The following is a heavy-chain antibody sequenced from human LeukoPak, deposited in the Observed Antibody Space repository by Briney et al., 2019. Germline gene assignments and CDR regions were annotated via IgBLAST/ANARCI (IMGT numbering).Heavy chain of an antibody. J-gene: IGHJ6*02. CDR1: GFTFSSYS. CDR3: ARGGKPSYSSGWYYYYYGMDV. D-gene: IGHD6-19*01. V-gene: IGHV3-33*08. Sequence: PGGSLRLSCAASGFTFSSYSMNWVRQAPGKGLEWVAVTWYDGSNKYYADSVKGRFTISRDNSKNTLYLQMNSLRAEDTAVYYCARGGKPSYSSGWYYYYYGMDVWGQGTTVTVSS. CDR2: TWYDGSNK.